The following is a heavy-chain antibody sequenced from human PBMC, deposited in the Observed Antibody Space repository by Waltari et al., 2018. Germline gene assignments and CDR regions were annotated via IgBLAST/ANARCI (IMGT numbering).Heavy chain of an antibody. CDR1: GGTLSSYA. J-gene: IGHJ5*02. V-gene: IGHV1-69*04. CDR3: ARRRTGGDFNWFDP. Sequence: QVQLVQSGAEVKKPGSSVRVSCRASGGTLSSYAILWVRQAPGQGLEWMGGLIPILGIANYAQKFQGRVTITADESTSTAYMELSSLRSEDTAVYYCARRRTGGDFNWFDPWGQGTLVTVSS. CDR2: LIPILGIA. D-gene: IGHD2-21*02.